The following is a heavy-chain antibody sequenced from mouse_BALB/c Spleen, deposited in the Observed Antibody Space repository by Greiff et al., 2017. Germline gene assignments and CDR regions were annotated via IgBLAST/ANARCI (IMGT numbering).Heavy chain of an antibody. J-gene: IGHJ4*01. CDR1: GFTFSSYA. Sequence: EVMLVESGGGLVKPGGSLKLSCAASGFTFSSYAMSWVRQTPEKRLEWVASISSGGSTYYPDSVKGRFTISRDNARNILYLQMSSLRSEDTAMYYCARVGNYGLYAMDYWGQGTSVTVSS. CDR3: ARVGNYGLYAMDY. D-gene: IGHD2-1*01. V-gene: IGHV5-6-5*01. CDR2: ISSGGST.